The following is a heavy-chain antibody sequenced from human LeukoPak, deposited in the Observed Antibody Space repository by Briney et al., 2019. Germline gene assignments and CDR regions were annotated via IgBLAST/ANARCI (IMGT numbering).Heavy chain of an antibody. J-gene: IGHJ4*02. CDR1: GGTFSSYA. D-gene: IGHD4-11*01. V-gene: IGHV1-69*06. CDR2: IIPIFGTA. Sequence: AASVKVSCKASGGTFSSYAISWVRQAPGQGLEWMGGIIPIFGTANYAQKFQGRVTITADKSTSTACMELSSLRSEDTAVYYCARVGDYSNVHFDYWGQGTLVTVSS. CDR3: ARVGDYSNVHFDY.